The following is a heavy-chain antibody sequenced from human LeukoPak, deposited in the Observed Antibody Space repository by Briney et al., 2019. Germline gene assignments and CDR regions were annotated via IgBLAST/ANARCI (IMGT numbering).Heavy chain of an antibody. J-gene: IGHJ3*02. Sequence: ASVKVSCKASGYTFTSYGISWVRQAPGQGLEWMGWISAYNGNTNYAQKLQGRVTMTTDTSTSTAYMELRSLRSDDTAVYYCATSYAAADAFDIWGQGTMVTVSS. CDR3: ATSYAAADAFDI. CDR1: GYTFTSYG. D-gene: IGHD6-13*01. CDR2: ISAYNGNT. V-gene: IGHV1-18*01.